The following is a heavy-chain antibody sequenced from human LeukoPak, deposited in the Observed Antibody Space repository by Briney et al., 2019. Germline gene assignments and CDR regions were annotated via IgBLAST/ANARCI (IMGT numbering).Heavy chain of an antibody. D-gene: IGHD1-26*01. Sequence: GGSLRLSCAASGFTVSSNYMSWVRQATGKGLEWVSVIYSGGSTYYADSVKGRFTISRDNSKNTLYLQMNSLRAEDTAVYYCARDPSGSYADDAFDIWGQGTMVTVSS. CDR1: GFTVSSNY. CDR3: ARDPSGSYADDAFDI. CDR2: IYSGGST. V-gene: IGHV3-66*01. J-gene: IGHJ3*02.